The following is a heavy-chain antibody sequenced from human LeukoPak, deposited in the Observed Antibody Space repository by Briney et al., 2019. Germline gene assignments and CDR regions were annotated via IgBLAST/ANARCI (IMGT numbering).Heavy chain of an antibody. CDR3: ARDDSWAFDI. J-gene: IGHJ3*02. V-gene: IGHV3-48*02. CDR1: GFSFSTYW. Sequence: PGGSLRLSCAASGFSFSTYWVHWVRQAPGKGLEWVSKMSSGSGSRIYYADSVKGRFSISRDNAKNSLHLEMNSLRDEDTAVYHCARDDSWAFDIWGQGAMVTVSS. CDR2: MSSGSGSRI. D-gene: IGHD2-15*01.